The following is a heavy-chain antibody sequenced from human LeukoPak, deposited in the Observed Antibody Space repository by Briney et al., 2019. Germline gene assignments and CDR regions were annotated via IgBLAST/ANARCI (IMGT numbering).Heavy chain of an antibody. CDR1: GFTFSTYS. J-gene: IGHJ6*03. Sequence: GGSLRLSCAASGFTFSTYSMNWVRQAPGKGLEWVSFISTSSSYIHYADSVKGRFTISRDNAKKSLYLQMNSLRAEDTAVYYCARDRGVAVASYYYYYMDVWGKGTTVTISS. V-gene: IGHV3-21*04. CDR3: ARDRGVAVASYYYYYMDV. D-gene: IGHD6-19*01. CDR2: ISTSSSYI.